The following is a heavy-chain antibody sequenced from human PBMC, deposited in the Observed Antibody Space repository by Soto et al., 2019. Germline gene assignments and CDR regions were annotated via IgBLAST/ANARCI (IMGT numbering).Heavy chain of an antibody. D-gene: IGHD4-17*01. CDR2: IIPVFGTA. J-gene: IGHJ6*02. Sequence: QVQLVQSGAEVKKPGSSVRVSCKASGGTLRNYGISWVRQAPGQGLEWMGGIIPVFGTANYAQEFQGRVTXXAXQSTSTVYMDGTSLRSEDTAVYYCSRGDATKIVVTTYYGMDVWGQGTTVTVSS. CDR3: SRGDATKIVVTTYYGMDV. CDR1: GGTLRNYG. V-gene: IGHV1-69*12.